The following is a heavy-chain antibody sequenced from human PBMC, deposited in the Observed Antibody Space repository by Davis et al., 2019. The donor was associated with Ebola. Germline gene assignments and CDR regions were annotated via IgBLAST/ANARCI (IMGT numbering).Heavy chain of an antibody. Sequence: GESLKISCAASGFTFSNYAMSWVRQAPGKGLEWVSAISGSGGSTYYADSVKGRFTISRDNAKNSLNLQMNSLRAEDTAVYYCASYDILTGYRFDPWGQGTLVTVSS. CDR1: GFTFSNYA. J-gene: IGHJ5*02. D-gene: IGHD3-9*01. CDR2: ISGSGGST. V-gene: IGHV3-23*01. CDR3: ASYDILTGYRFDP.